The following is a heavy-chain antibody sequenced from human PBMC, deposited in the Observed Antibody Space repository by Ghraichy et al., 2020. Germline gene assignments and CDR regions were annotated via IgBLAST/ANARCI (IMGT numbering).Heavy chain of an antibody. Sequence: SETLSLTCTVSGGSISSYYWSWIRQPPGKGLEWIGYIYYSGSTNYNPSLKSRVTISVDTSKNQFSLKLSSVTAADTAVYYCARALHDYGDYVAVWFDYWGQGTLVTVSS. D-gene: IGHD4-17*01. CDR3: ARALHDYGDYVAVWFDY. CDR2: IYYSGST. CDR1: GGSISSYY. V-gene: IGHV4-59*01. J-gene: IGHJ4*02.